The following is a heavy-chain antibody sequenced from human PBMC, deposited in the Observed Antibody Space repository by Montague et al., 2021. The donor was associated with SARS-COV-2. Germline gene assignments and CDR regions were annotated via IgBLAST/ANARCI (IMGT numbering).Heavy chain of an antibody. CDR1: GGSFSGSY. J-gene: IGHJ6*02. D-gene: IGHD4-11*01. CDR3: ACGEITTRGLIYYYGMDV. V-gene: IGHV4-34*01. CDR2: INHSGST. Sequence: SETLSLTCTVFGGSFSGSYWTWIRQSPRKGLEWIGEINHSGSTNYNPSLKGRVTISVDTSKNQFSLKLSSVTAADTAVYYCACGEITTRGLIYYYGMDVWGQGTTVTVSS.